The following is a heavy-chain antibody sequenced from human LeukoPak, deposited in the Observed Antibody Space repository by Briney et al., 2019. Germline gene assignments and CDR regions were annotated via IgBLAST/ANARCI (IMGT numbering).Heavy chain of an antibody. Sequence: GGSLRLSCAASGFTFSSYAMHWVRQAPGKGLEWVAVRSYDGSNKYYADSVKGRFTISRDNSKNTLYLQMNSLRAEDTAVYYCARDRRDTMIVVVTAHFDYWGQGTLVTVSS. V-gene: IGHV3-30-3*01. D-gene: IGHD3-22*01. CDR2: RSYDGSNK. CDR1: GFTFSSYA. J-gene: IGHJ4*02. CDR3: ARDRRDTMIVVVTAHFDY.